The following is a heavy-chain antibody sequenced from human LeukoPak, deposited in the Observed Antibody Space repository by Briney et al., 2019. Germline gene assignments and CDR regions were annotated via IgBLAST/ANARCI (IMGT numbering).Heavy chain of an antibody. CDR3: ARDVARTYYYDSSGYVFDY. Sequence: GASVKVSCKASGYTFTGYYMHWVRQAPGRGLEWMGRINPNSGGTNYAQKFQGRVTMTRDTSISTAYMELSRLRSDDTAVYYCARDVARTYYYDSSGYVFDYWGQGPRSPSPQ. V-gene: IGHV1-2*06. CDR1: GYTFTGYY. D-gene: IGHD3-22*01. CDR2: INPNSGGT. J-gene: IGHJ4*02.